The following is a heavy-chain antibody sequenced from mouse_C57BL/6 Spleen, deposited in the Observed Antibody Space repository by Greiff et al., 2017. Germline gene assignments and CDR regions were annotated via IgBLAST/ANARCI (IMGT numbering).Heavy chain of an antibody. Sequence: VQLQQSGPELVKPGASVKISCKASGYAFSSSWMNWVKQRPGKGLEWIGRIYPGDGDTNYNGKFKGKATLTAVKSSSTAYMQVSSLTSEDSAVYFCARSADYYGNYSMDYWGQGTSVTVSS. CDR1: GYAFSSSW. J-gene: IGHJ4*01. V-gene: IGHV1-82*01. D-gene: IGHD1-1*01. CDR3: ARSADYYGNYSMDY. CDR2: IYPGDGDT.